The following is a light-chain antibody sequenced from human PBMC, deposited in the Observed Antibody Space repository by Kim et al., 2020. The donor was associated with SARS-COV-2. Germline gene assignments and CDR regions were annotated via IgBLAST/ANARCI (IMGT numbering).Light chain of an antibody. CDR1: QDIDKY. V-gene: IGKV1-33*01. CDR3: QQYVTLPYT. Sequence: SASIGDRINITCQASQDIDKYVNWYQQKQGEAPKLLIYNGFTLETGVPSRFSGRRSGTFFTVTITSLQPEDTGTYYCQQYVTLPYTFGQGTKLEI. CDR2: NGF. J-gene: IGKJ2*01.